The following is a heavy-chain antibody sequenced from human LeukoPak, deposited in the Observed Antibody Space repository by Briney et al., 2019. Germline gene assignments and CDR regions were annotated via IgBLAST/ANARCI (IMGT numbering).Heavy chain of an antibody. Sequence: ASVKVSCKASGYTFTGYYMHWVRQAPGQGLEWMGWINPNSGGTNYAQEFQGRVTITADESTSTAYMELSSLRSEDTAVYYCARDETVGAHILHYWGQGTLVTVSS. V-gene: IGHV1-2*02. D-gene: IGHD1-26*01. CDR3: ARDETVGAHILHY. CDR2: INPNSGGT. J-gene: IGHJ4*02. CDR1: GYTFTGYY.